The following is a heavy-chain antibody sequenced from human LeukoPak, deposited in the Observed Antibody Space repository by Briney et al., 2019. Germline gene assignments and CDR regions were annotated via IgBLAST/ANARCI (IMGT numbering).Heavy chain of an antibody. CDR1: GFTFSSYW. V-gene: IGHV3-7*01. CDR2: IKEDGSEK. J-gene: IGHJ4*02. CDR3: CRQKESKWDGGFYFDY. Sequence: GGSLRLSCAASGFTFSSYWMSWVRQAPGKGLEWVANIKEDGSEKYYVDSVKGRFTISRDNAKTSLYLQMKSLRAEDTAGYYCCRQKESKWDGGFYFDYWGQGTLVTVSS. D-gene: IGHD4-23*01.